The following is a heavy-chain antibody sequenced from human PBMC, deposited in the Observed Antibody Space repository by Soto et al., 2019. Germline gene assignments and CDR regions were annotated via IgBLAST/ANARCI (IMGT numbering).Heavy chain of an antibody. Sequence: GGSLRLSCAASGFTFSSYSMNWVRQAPGKGLEWVSSISSSSSYIYYADSVKGRFTISRDNAKNSLYLQMNSLRAEDTAVYYCARRLMVRGVIRSKINYYYMDVWGKGTTVTVSS. CDR1: GFTFSSYS. D-gene: IGHD3-10*01. CDR3: ARRLMVRGVIRSKINYYYMDV. J-gene: IGHJ6*03. V-gene: IGHV3-21*01. CDR2: ISSSSSYI.